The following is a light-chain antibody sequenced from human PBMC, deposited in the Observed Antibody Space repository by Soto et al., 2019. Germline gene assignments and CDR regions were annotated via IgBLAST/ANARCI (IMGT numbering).Light chain of an antibody. Sequence: EIVLTQSPATLSLSPGERATLSCRASQSVSSYLAWYQQKPGQAPRLLIYDASNRATGIPARFSGSGSGTDFTLTISSLEPEDFAVYYCRQRSNWPPITFGQGTRVEIK. V-gene: IGKV3-11*01. CDR2: DAS. CDR3: RQRSNWPPIT. CDR1: QSVSSY. J-gene: IGKJ5*01.